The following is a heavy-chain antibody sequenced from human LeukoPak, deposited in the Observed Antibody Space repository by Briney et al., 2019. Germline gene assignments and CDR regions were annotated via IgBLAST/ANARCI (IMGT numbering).Heavy chain of an antibody. Sequence: SVKVSCKASGGTFSSYAISWVRQAPGQGLEWMGRIIPILGIANYAQKFQGRVTITADKSTSTAYMELSSLRSEDTAVYYCARDSGSSSYFDYWGQGTLVTVSS. D-gene: IGHD6-13*01. J-gene: IGHJ4*02. CDR2: IIPILGIA. CDR1: GGTFSSYA. V-gene: IGHV1-69*04. CDR3: ARDSGSSSYFDY.